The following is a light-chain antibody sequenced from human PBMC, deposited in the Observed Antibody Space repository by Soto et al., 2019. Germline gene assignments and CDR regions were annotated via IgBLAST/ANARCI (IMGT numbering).Light chain of an antibody. CDR1: NSDIGGYNY. CDR2: DVS. J-gene: IGLJ2*01. V-gene: IGLV2-14*03. Sequence: QSALTQPASVSGSPGQSITISCTGTNSDIGGYNYVSWYQQHPGKAPKLMIYDVSNRPSGVSYRFSGSKSGNTASLTISGLQDEDEADYYCSSYTSRSTLGVFGGGTKLTVL. CDR3: SSYTSRSTLGV.